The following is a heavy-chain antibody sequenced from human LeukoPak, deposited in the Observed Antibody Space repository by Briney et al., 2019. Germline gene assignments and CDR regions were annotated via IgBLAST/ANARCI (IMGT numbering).Heavy chain of an antibody. D-gene: IGHD3-3*01. CDR2: IYYSGST. CDR1: GGSISSSSYY. Sequence: SETLSLTCTVSGGSISSSSYYWGWIRQPPGKGLEWIGSIYYSGSTYYNPSLKSRVTISVDTSKNQFSLKLSSVTAADTAVYYCARGLALEWLLYPALGDDYWGQGTLVTVSS. V-gene: IGHV4-39*07. CDR3: ARGLALEWLLYPALGDDY. J-gene: IGHJ4*02.